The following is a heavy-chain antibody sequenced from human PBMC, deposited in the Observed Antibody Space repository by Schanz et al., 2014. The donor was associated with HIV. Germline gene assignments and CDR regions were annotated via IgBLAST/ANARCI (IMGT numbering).Heavy chain of an antibody. CDR2: MSWNRRRI. D-gene: IGHD1-26*01. J-gene: IGHJ6*02. CDR1: GFTLEDYA. CDR3: AKGIMGATEYYYGMDV. Sequence: EVQLMESGGGLVQPGRSLRLSCAASGFTLEDYAMHWVRQAPGKGREWVSGMSWNRRRIGYGDAVKGRFTISRDNANNFVDLEMNGLRVEGTALYYCAKGIMGATEYYYGMDVWGQGTMVTVSS. V-gene: IGHV3-9*01.